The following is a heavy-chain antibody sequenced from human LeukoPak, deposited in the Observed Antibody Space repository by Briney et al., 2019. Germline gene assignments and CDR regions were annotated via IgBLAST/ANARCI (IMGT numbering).Heavy chain of an antibody. Sequence: ASVKVSCKVSGYTLTELSMHWVRQAPGKGLEWMGGFDPEDGETIYAQKFQGRVTMTEDTSTDTAYMELSSLRSEDTAVYYCATEGFWSGYYRTPHESAFDIWGQGTMVTVSS. CDR3: ATEGFWSGYYRTPHESAFDI. J-gene: IGHJ3*02. CDR2: FDPEDGET. D-gene: IGHD3-3*01. CDR1: GYTLTELS. V-gene: IGHV1-24*01.